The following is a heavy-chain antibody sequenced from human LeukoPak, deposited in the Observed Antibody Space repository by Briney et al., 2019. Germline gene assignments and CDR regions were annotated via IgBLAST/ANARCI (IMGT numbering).Heavy chain of an antibody. D-gene: IGHD1/OR15-1a*01. V-gene: IGHV4-59*08. CDR2: ILYRGSAPYVGTS. J-gene: IGHJ4*02. Sequence: PSETLSLTCSVSGVSLSGYHWIWLRQPPGRRLEWIGSILYRGSAPYVGTSFYNPSLNSRVTIYVDTASNAFSLKLASVTAADTAVYYCVRQISGNKDYWGQGTLVTVSS. CDR3: VRQISGNKDY. CDR1: GVSLSGYH.